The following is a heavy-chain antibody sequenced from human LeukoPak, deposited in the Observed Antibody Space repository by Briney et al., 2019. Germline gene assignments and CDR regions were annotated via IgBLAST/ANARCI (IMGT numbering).Heavy chain of an antibody. J-gene: IGHJ5*02. CDR2: IYTSGSS. CDR3: ARDIGMGNHWFAP. Sequence: PSETLSLTCTVSGGSISSGSYNWIWLRPPAGKGLEWIGRIYTSGSSNSNPSVKSRVTMSVDTSKNQFSLKLSSVPAADTALYYCARDIGMGNHWFAPWGQGTLVTVSS. CDR1: GGSISSGSYN. V-gene: IGHV4-61*02. D-gene: IGHD2-15*01.